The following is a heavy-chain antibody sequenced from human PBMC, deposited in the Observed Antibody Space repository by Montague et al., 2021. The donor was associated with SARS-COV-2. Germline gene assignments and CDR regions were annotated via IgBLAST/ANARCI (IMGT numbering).Heavy chain of an antibody. J-gene: IGHJ5*02. D-gene: IGHD2-2*01. CDR2: IYYSGST. CDR1: GGSISSGGYY. CDR3: ARNPRPAAMWGWFDP. Sequence: TLSLTCTVSGGSISSGGYYWSWIRQHPGKGLEWIGYIYYSGSTYYNPSLKSRVTISVDTSKNQFSLKLNSVTAADTAVYYCARNPRPAAMWGWFDPWGQGTLVTVSS. V-gene: IGHV4-31*03.